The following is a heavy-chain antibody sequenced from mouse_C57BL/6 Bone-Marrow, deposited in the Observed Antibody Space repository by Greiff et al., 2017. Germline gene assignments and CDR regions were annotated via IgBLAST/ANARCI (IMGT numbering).Heavy chain of an antibody. CDR3: AGGPSRRRFPFDY. CDR1: GFTFSDYG. D-gene: IGHD1-1*01. Sequence: EVKLVESGGGLVKPGGSLKLSCAASGFTFSDYGMHWVRQAPEKGLEWVAYISSGSSHIYYADTVKGRFTISRDNAKNTLFLQMTSLRSADTAMYYCAGGPSRRRFPFDYWGKGTTLTVSS. CDR2: ISSGSSHI. V-gene: IGHV5-17*01. J-gene: IGHJ2*01.